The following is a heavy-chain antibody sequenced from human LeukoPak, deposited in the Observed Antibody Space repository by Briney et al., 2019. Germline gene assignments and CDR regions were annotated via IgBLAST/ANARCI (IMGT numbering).Heavy chain of an antibody. CDR2: INSRGSTI. CDR1: GFTFSSYT. Sequence: GGSLRLSCAASGFTFSSYTMNWLRQAPGKGLECVSYINSRGSTISYADSVKGRFTISRDNSRNTLYLQMDSLRSEDTAVYYCARDFFPVVDSTWYEIGYWGQGTLVTVSS. D-gene: IGHD2-21*01. V-gene: IGHV3-48*01. CDR3: ARDFFPVVDSTWYEIGY. J-gene: IGHJ4*02.